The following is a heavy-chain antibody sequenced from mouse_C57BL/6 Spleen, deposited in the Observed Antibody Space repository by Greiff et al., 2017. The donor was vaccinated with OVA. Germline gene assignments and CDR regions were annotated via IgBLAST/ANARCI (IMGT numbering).Heavy chain of an antibody. CDR3: ARHESGDWFAY. D-gene: IGHD3-1*01. CDR2: ISGGGGNT. Sequence: VQLKESGGGLVKPGGSLKLSCAASGFTFSSYTMSWVRQTPEKRLEWVATISGGGGNTYYPDSVKGRFTISRDNAKNTLYLQMSSLRSEDTALYYCARHESGDWFAYWGQGTLVTVSA. J-gene: IGHJ3*01. CDR1: GFTFSSYT. V-gene: IGHV5-9*01.